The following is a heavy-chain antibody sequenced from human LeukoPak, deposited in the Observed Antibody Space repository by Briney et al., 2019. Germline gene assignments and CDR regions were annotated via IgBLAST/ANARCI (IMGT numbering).Heavy chain of an antibody. CDR1: GFTFSSYG. V-gene: IGHV3-23*01. Sequence: GGTLRLSCAASGFTFSSYGMNWVRQAPGKGLEWVSSISGSGLNTYYADSVKGRFTISRDKSKNTLYLQMNSLRAEDTAVYYCAKGVTPVISLQFFDYWGQGTLITVSS. D-gene: IGHD4-17*01. CDR3: AKGVTPVISLQFFDY. J-gene: IGHJ4*02. CDR2: ISGSGLNT.